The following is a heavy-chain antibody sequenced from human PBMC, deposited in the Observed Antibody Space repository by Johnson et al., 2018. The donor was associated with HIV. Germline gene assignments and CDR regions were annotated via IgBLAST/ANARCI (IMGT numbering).Heavy chain of an antibody. V-gene: IGHV3-30*02. CDR1: GFTFSSYG. Sequence: QVQLVESGGGVVQPGGSLRLSCAASGFTFSSYGMHWVRQAPGKGLEWVAFIRYDGSNQYYADSVKGRFTISRDNSKNTLYLQMNSLRAEDTAVYYCAKDQGWFGEFMNAFDIWGQGTMVTVSS. CDR2: IRYDGSNQ. CDR3: AKDQGWFGEFMNAFDI. D-gene: IGHD3-10*01. J-gene: IGHJ3*02.